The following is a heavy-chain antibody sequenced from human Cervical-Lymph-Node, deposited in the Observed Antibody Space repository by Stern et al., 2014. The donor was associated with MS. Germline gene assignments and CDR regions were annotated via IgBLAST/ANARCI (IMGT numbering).Heavy chain of an antibody. Sequence: QVQLQESGPGLVKPSETLSLTCTVSGGSVRSSGSFWGWIRQPPGKGLEWIGNIYYTGVTDYNPSLKSRATISVDTSKNQFSLKLTSVSAADTAVYHCARRFRGYSYGDYLDYWGQGILVTVSS. CDR3: ARRFRGYSYGDYLDY. CDR1: GGSVRSSGSF. V-gene: IGHV4-39*01. D-gene: IGHD5-12*01. J-gene: IGHJ4*02. CDR2: IYYTGVT.